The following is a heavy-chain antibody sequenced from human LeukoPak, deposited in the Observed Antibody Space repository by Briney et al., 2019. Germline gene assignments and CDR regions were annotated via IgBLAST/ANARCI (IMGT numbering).Heavy chain of an antibody. CDR2: IYYSGST. CDR3: ARLSGGWYGGFDY. V-gene: IGHV4-61*01. J-gene: IGHJ4*02. Sequence: SETLSLTCTVSDGSVSSGSYYWSWSRQPPGKGLEWIGYIYYSGSTNYNPSLKSRVTISVDTSKNQFSLKLSSVTAADTAVYYCARLSGGWYGGFDYWGQGTLVTVSS. D-gene: IGHD6-19*01. CDR1: DGSVSSGSYY.